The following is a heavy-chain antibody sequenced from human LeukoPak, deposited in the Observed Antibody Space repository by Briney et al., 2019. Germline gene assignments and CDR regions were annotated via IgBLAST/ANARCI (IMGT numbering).Heavy chain of an antibody. CDR1: GGSISSGDYY. CDR2: IYYSGST. CDR3: ARERTTGREFDY. Sequence: SETLSLTCTVSGGSISSGDYYWSWIRQPPGKGLEWIGYIYYSGSTNYNPSLKNRVTISVDTSKNQFSLKLSSVTAADTAVYFCARERTTGREFDYWGQGTLVTVSS. J-gene: IGHJ4*02. D-gene: IGHD4-11*01. V-gene: IGHV4-61*08.